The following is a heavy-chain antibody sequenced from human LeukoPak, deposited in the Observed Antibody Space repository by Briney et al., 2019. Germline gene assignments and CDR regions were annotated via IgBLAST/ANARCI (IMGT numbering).Heavy chain of an antibody. CDR3: ARLAGTPTSYYYCYYFAV. Sequence: SETLSLTCTVSGAPISSTTYYWGWIRQPPGEGLEWIGTIYSRGSTYYNPSLKGRLTISVDTSENQFSLKLNSVTAADTAVYYCARLAGTPTSYYYCYYFAVWGKGTTVTVSS. CDR1: GAPISSTTYY. D-gene: IGHD1-1*01. CDR2: IYSRGST. J-gene: IGHJ6*03. V-gene: IGHV4-39*01.